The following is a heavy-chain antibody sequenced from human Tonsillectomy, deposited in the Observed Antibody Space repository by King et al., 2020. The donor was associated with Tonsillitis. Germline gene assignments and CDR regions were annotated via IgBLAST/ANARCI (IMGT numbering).Heavy chain of an antibody. CDR2: ISSSSSYT. CDR3: ARPIPGGPDAFDI. CDR1: GFTFSDYY. Sequence: VQLVQSGGGLVKPGGSLRLSCAASGFTFSDYYMSWIRQAPGKGLEWVSYISSSSSYTNYADSVKGRFTIYRDNAKNSLYLQMNSLRAEDTAVYYCARPIPGGPDAFDIWGQGTMVTVSS. D-gene: IGHD2-21*01. V-gene: IGHV3-11*05. J-gene: IGHJ3*02.